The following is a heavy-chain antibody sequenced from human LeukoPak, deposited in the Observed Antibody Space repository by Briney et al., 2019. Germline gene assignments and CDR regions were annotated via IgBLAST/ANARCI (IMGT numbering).Heavy chain of an antibody. Sequence: PSETLSLTCAVSGYSISSGYYWGWIRQPPGKGLEWIGSIYHSGSTYYNPSLKSRVTISVGTSKNQFSLKLSSVTAADTAVYYCATIAVAVHFDYWGQGTLVTVSS. CDR1: GYSISSGYY. J-gene: IGHJ4*02. D-gene: IGHD6-19*01. V-gene: IGHV4-38-2*01. CDR3: ATIAVAVHFDY. CDR2: IYHSGST.